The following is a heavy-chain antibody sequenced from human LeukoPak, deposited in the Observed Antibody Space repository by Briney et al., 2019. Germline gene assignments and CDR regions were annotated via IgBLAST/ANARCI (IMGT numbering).Heavy chain of an antibody. CDR2: MNPNSGNT. J-gene: IGHJ4*02. CDR1: GYTFTSYD. CDR3: ARGSHHYDILTGYSTPSLVDY. V-gene: IGHV1-8*01. D-gene: IGHD3-9*01. Sequence: ASVKVSCTASGYTFTSYDINWVRQATGQGLEWMGWMNPNSGNTGYAQKFQGRVTMTRNTSISTAYMELSSLRSEDTAVYYCARGSHHYDILTGYSTPSLVDYWGQGTLVTVSS.